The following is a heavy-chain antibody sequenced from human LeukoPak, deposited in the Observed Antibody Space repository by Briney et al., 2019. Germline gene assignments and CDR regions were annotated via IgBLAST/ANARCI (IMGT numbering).Heavy chain of an antibody. CDR1: GFTFSSYW. J-gene: IGHJ4*02. CDR3: ARDKYFDSTTYYPRFDY. Sequence: GGSLRLSCAASGFTFSSYWMSWVRQAPGKGLEWVANIKQDGGEKYYVDSVKGRFTISRDKAKTSLYLQMTSLRAEDTAVYYCARDKYFDSTTYYPRFDYWGQGILVTVSS. CDR2: IKQDGGEK. V-gene: IGHV3-7*04. D-gene: IGHD3-22*01.